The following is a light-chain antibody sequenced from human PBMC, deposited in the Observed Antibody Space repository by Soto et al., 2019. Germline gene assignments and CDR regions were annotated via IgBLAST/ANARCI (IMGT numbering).Light chain of an antibody. Sequence: QSVLTQPPSASGTPGQRVTISCSGSSSNIGSNTVNWYQQLPGTAPNLLIYSNNQRPSGVLDRFSGSKSGTSASLAISALLFEDEADYYCAAWYDSLNGVVFGGGTKLTVL. V-gene: IGLV1-44*01. CDR3: AAWYDSLNGVV. J-gene: IGLJ2*01. CDR1: SSNIGSNT. CDR2: SNN.